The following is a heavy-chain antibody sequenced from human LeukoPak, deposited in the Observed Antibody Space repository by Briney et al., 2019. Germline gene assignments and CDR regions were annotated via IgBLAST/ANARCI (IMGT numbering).Heavy chain of an antibody. CDR1: GFTFSSYG. Sequence: PGGSLRLSCAASGFTFSSYGMSWVRQAPGKGLEWVSAISGSGGSTYYADSVKGRFTISRDNSKNTLYLQMNSLRAEDTAVYYCAKGLEDSSSWYVQGYWGQGTLVTVSS. J-gene: IGHJ4*02. CDR2: ISGSGGST. D-gene: IGHD6-13*01. CDR3: AKGLEDSSSWYVQGY. V-gene: IGHV3-23*01.